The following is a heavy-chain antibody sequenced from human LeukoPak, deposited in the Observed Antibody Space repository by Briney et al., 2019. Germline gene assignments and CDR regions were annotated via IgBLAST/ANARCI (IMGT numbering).Heavy chain of an antibody. Sequence: PSETLSLTCSVSGYSISSDCYWAWIRQPPGQGLEWIGGIYHSGYTYYYPSLKSRVTLSVDTSKNQFSLRLSSVTAADTAVYYCARATVVKVYDYWGQGTLVTVSS. CDR3: ARATVVKVYDY. CDR1: GYSISSDCY. CDR2: IYHSGYT. V-gene: IGHV4-38-2*02. J-gene: IGHJ4*02. D-gene: IGHD4-23*01.